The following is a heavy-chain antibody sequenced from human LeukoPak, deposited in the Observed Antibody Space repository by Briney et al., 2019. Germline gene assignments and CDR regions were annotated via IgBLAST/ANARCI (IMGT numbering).Heavy chain of an antibody. CDR2: IYASGST. CDR3: ARGEGSGSYYSYFDY. Sequence: SETLSLTCTVSGDSFSLYYWSWIRQPAGKGLEWIGHIYASGSTNYNPSLKSRVTMSVDTSKNQFSLRLSSVTAADTAVYYCARGEGSGSYYSYFDYWGQGTLVTVSS. V-gene: IGHV4-4*07. CDR1: GDSFSLYY. D-gene: IGHD1-26*01. J-gene: IGHJ4*02.